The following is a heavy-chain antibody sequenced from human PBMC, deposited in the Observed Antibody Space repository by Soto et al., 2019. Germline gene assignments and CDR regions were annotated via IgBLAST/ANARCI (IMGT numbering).Heavy chain of an antibody. V-gene: IGHV1-3*01. J-gene: IGHJ6*02. CDR3: AIPEYSSGVLGMDV. CDR1: GYTFTSYA. CDR2: INAGNGNT. Sequence: VKVSCKASGYTFTSYAMHWVRQAPGQRLEWMGWINAGNGNTKYSQKFQGRVTITRDTSASTAYMELSSLRSEDTAVYYCAIPEYSSGVLGMDVWGQGTTVTVSS. D-gene: IGHD6-19*01.